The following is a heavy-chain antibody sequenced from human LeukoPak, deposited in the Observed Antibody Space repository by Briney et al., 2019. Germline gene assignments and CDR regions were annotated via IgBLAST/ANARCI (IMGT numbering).Heavy chain of an antibody. CDR1: GFTFSSYA. Sequence: PGGSLRLSCAASGFTFSSYAMHWVRQAPGKGLEWVSYISSGGTTIYYADSVKGRFTISRDNSKNSLYLQMNSLRAEDTAVYYCARDRSTVTTWVDYWGQGTLVTVSS. D-gene: IGHD4-17*01. CDR3: ARDRSTVTTWVDY. V-gene: IGHV3-48*03. J-gene: IGHJ4*02. CDR2: ISSGGTTI.